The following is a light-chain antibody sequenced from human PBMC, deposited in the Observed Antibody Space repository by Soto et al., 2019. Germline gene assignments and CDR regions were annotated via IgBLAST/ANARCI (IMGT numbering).Light chain of an antibody. CDR3: HQYGSSPWT. CDR2: GAS. Sequence: EIVLTQSPGTLSLSPGERATLSCRASQSVSSSDLAWYQQKPGQAPRLLIYGASSRATGIPDRFSGSGSGTDFTLTISRLEPEDFAVYYCHQYGSSPWTFGQGTKVDIK. V-gene: IGKV3-20*01. J-gene: IGKJ1*01. CDR1: QSVSSSD.